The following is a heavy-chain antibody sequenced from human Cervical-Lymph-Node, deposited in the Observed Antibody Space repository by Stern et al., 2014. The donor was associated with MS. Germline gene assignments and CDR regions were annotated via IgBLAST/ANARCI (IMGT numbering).Heavy chain of an antibody. D-gene: IGHD5-18*01. J-gene: IGHJ4*02. CDR3: VTGRGYMSGQPDFDY. CDR2: ISGSGGST. V-gene: IGHV3-23*04. CDR1: GFTFSSYA. Sequence: EVQLVESGGGLVQPGGSLRLSCAASGFTFSSYAMSWVRQAPGKGLEWVSGISGSGGSTYYADSVKGRLTISRDNSKNMLFLHMNSLSAEDTAVYYCVTGRGYMSGQPDFDYWGQGALVTVTS.